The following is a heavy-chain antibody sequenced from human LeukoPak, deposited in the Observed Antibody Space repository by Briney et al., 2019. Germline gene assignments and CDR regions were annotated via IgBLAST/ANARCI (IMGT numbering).Heavy chain of an antibody. J-gene: IGHJ5*02. CDR2: IVVGSGNT. Sequence: SVKVSCKASGFTFTSSAMQWVRQARGQRLEWIGWIVVGSGNTNYAQKFQERVTITRDMSTSTAYMQLSSLRSEDTAVYYCAADFGGNGLWFDPWGQETLVTVCS. V-gene: IGHV1-58*02. CDR1: GFTFTSSA. D-gene: IGHD4-23*01. CDR3: AADFGGNGLWFDP.